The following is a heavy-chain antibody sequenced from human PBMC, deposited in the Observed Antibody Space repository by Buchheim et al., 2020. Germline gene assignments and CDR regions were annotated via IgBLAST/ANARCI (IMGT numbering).Heavy chain of an antibody. V-gene: IGHV1-2*04. D-gene: IGHD6-6*01. CDR3: ARGSSSQGNWFDP. Sequence: QVQLVQSGAEVKKPGATVKVSCKASGYTFTAYYLHWVRQAPGQGLEWMGWINPNSGGTNYAQKFQGWLTMTRDTSISTAYMELSSLRSDDTAMYYCARGSSSQGNWFDPWGRGTL. CDR2: INPNSGGT. J-gene: IGHJ5*02. CDR1: GYTFTAYY.